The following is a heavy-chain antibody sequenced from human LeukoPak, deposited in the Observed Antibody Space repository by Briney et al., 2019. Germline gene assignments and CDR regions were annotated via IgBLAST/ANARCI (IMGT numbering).Heavy chain of an antibody. CDR3: ARGPNYDFWSGYLDY. J-gene: IGHJ4*02. CDR2: IYHSGST. Sequence: PSETLSLTCTVSGYSIRSGDYWGWIRQPPGKGLEWIGSIYHSGSTYYNPSLKSRVIISVDTSKNHFSLKLSSVTAADTAVYYCARGPNYDFWSGYLDYWGQGTLVTVSS. D-gene: IGHD3-3*01. CDR1: GYSIRSGDY. V-gene: IGHV4-38-2*02.